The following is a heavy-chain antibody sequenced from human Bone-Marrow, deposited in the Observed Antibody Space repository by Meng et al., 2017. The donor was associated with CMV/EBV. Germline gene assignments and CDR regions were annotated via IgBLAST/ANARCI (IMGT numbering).Heavy chain of an antibody. V-gene: IGHV4-34*01. CDR2: INHSGST. D-gene: IGHD3-3*01. Sequence: SETLSLTCAVYGGSFSGYYWSWIRQPPGKGLEWSGEINHSGSTNYNPSLKSRVTISVDTSKNQFSLKLSSVTAADTAVYYCARGGRSGYSAFDYWGQGTLVTVSS. CDR3: ARGGRSGYSAFDY. J-gene: IGHJ4*02. CDR1: GGSFSGYY.